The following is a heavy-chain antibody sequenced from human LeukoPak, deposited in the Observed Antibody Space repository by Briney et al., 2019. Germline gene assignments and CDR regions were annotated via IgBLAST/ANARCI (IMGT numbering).Heavy chain of an antibody. CDR1: GFTFSSNY. Sequence: GGSLRLSCAASGFTFSSNYMSWVRQAPGKGLEWVSVIYSGGSTYYADSVKGRFTISRDNSKNTLYLQMNSLRAEDTAVYYCARQTDYYGSGSYYNGGMDVWGQGTTVTVSS. CDR2: IYSGGST. D-gene: IGHD3-10*01. V-gene: IGHV3-66*04. CDR3: ARQTDYYGSGSYYNGGMDV. J-gene: IGHJ6*02.